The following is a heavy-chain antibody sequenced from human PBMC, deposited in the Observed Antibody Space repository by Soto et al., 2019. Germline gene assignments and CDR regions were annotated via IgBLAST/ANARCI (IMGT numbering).Heavy chain of an antibody. V-gene: IGHV1-3*01. Sequence: QVQLVQSGAEVKKPGASVKVSCKASGYTFTSYAMHWVRQAPGQRLEWMGWINAGNGNTKYSQKFQGRVTITRDTSASTAYMELSSLRSEDTAVYYCARRYYYYDSSGYYDAFDIWGQGTMVTVSS. D-gene: IGHD3-22*01. CDR1: GYTFTSYA. CDR2: INAGNGNT. CDR3: ARRYYYYDSSGYYDAFDI. J-gene: IGHJ3*02.